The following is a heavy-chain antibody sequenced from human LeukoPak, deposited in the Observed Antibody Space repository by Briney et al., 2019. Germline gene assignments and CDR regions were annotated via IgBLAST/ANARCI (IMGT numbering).Heavy chain of an antibody. V-gene: IGHV4-34*01. CDR2: INHSGST. Sequence: SETLSLTCAVYGGSFSGYYWSWIRQPPGKGLEWIGEINHSGSTNYNPSLKSRVTISVDASKNQFSLKLSSVTAADTAVYYCARYHGGYDDYWGQGTLVTVSS. CDR1: GGSFSGYY. CDR3: ARYHGGYDDY. D-gene: IGHD5-12*01. J-gene: IGHJ4*02.